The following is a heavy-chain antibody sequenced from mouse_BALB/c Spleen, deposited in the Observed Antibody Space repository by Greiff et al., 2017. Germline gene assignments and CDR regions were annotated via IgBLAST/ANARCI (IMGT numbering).Heavy chain of an antibody. Sequence: VQLQQSGPGLVKPSQSLSLTCTVTGYSITSDYAWNWIRQFPGNKLEWMGYISYSGSTSYNPSLKSRISITRDTSKNQFFLQLNSVTTEDTATYYCATYYGSLYYAMDYWGQGTSVTVSS. V-gene: IGHV3-2*02. CDR2: ISYSGST. CDR3: ATYYGSLYYAMDY. J-gene: IGHJ4*01. D-gene: IGHD1-1*01. CDR1: GYSITSDYA.